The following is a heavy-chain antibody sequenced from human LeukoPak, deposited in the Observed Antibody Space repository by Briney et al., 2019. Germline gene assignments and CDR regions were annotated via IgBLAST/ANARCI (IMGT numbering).Heavy chain of an antibody. V-gene: IGHV3-23*01. CDR2: ITGGHYPT. CDR1: GFTFSSFA. Sequence: GGSLRLSCAASGFTFSSFAMSWGRHAPGKGLEWVSSITGGHYPTYNTDSVKGRFAISRDNSKNTRYLQMNSLRADDTAVYYCTKDPNGDYVGAFDPWGQGTLVTVSS. CDR3: TKDPNGDYVGAFDP. D-gene: IGHD4-17*01. J-gene: IGHJ5*02.